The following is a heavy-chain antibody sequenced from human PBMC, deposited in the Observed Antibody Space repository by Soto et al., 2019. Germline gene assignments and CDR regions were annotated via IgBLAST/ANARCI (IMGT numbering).Heavy chain of an antibody. CDR2: IIPIFGTA. D-gene: IGHD6-13*01. CDR1: GGTFSSYA. J-gene: IGHJ3*02. V-gene: IGHV1-69*13. CDR3: AIPIAAAASDDAFDI. Sequence: SVKVSWKASGGTFSSYAISWVRQAPGQGLEWMGGIIPIFGTANYAQKFQGRVTITADESTSTAYMELSSLRSEDTAVYYCAIPIAAAASDDAFDICGRGTMVPVSS.